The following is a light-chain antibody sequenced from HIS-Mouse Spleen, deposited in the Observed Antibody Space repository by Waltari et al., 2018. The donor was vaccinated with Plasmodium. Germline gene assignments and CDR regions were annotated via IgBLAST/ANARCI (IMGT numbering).Light chain of an antibody. CDR2: EVS. CDR1: SSDVGGYNS. CDR3: SSYAGSNNYV. Sequence: QSALTQPPSASGSPGQSVTIPCTGTSSDVGGYNSVSWYQPHPGKAPKLMIYEVSKRPSGVPDRFSGSKSGNTASLTVSGLQAEDEADYYCSSYAGSNNYVFGTGTKVTVL. V-gene: IGLV2-8*01. J-gene: IGLJ1*01.